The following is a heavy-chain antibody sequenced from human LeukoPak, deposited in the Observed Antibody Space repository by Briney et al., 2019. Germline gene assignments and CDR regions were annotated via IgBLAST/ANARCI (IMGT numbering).Heavy chain of an antibody. CDR2: IWYDGSNK. CDR3: ARDRIVGATGDAFDI. Sequence: GGSLRLSCAASGFTFSSYGMHWVRQAPGKGLEWVAVIWYDGSNKYYADSVKGRFTISRDTSKNTMYLQMNSLRAEDTAVHSCARDRIVGATGDAFDIWGQGTMVTVSS. CDR1: GFTFSSYG. D-gene: IGHD1-26*01. V-gene: IGHV3-33*01. J-gene: IGHJ3*02.